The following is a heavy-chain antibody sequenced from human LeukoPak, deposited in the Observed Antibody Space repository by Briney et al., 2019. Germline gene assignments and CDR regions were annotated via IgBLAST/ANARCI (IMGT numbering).Heavy chain of an antibody. CDR1: GFSFSSHA. D-gene: IGHD3-22*01. CDR2: ISGGGGST. V-gene: IGHV3-23*01. J-gene: IGHJ4*02. CDR3: AKGTHYDSSGPFDS. Sequence: PGGSLGLSCAASGFSFSSHAMSWVRQTPGKGLEWFSTISGGGGSTYYADSVKGRFTISRDNSKNTLYLQMNSLRAEDTAVYYCAKGTHYDSSGPFDSWGQGTLVTVYS.